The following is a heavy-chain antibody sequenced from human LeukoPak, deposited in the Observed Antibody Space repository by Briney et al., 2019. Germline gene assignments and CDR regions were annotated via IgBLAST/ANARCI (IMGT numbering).Heavy chain of an antibody. V-gene: IGHV4-4*07. D-gene: IGHD3-10*01. J-gene: IGHJ4*02. CDR3: ARDWGTMVRGRAADY. CDR1: GGSISSYY. Sequence: PSETLSLTCTVSGGSISSYYWSWIRQPAGKGLEWIGRIYTSGSTNYNPSLKSRVTMSVDTSKNQFSLKLSSVTAADTAVYYCARDWGTMVRGRAADYWGQGTLVTVSS. CDR2: IYTSGST.